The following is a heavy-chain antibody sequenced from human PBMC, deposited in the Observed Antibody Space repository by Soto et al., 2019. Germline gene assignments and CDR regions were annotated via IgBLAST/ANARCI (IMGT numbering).Heavy chain of an antibody. CDR2: MNPNSGNT. Sequence: QVQLVQSGAEVKKPGASVKVSCKASGYTFTSYDINWVRQATGQGLEWMGWMNPNSGNTGYAQKFQGRVTMTRNTSISTDYMELSSLISEDTAVYYCGTWPYYYYGMDVWGQGTTVTVSS. V-gene: IGHV1-8*01. CDR1: GYTFTSYD. CDR3: GTWPYYYYGMDV. J-gene: IGHJ6*02.